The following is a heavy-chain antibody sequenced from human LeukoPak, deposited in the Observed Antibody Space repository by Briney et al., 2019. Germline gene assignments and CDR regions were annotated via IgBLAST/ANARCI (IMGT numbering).Heavy chain of an antibody. D-gene: IGHD3-9*01. CDR1: GFTFSSYG. J-gene: IGHJ5*02. CDR2: IRYDGSNK. V-gene: IGHV3-30*02. CDR3: AKDPRYFDWLLPNWFDP. Sequence: GGSLRLSCVASGFTFSSYGMHWVRQAPGKGLEWVAFIRYDGSNKYYADSVKGRFTISRDNSKNTLYLQMNSLRAEDTAVYYCAKDPRYFDWLLPNWFDPWGQGTLVTVSS.